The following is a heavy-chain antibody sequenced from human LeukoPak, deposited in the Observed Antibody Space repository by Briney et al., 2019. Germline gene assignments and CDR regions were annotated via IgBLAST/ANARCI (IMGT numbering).Heavy chain of an antibody. Sequence: GRFLRLSCAASGFTFGSSGMNWVRQSPGKGLEWLSFISSSSHYIYYADSVKDRFTISRDNAKDSLYLHLNSLRAEDTAVYYCARDKFSRYYASGSLPDLFDYWGQGTLVTVSS. J-gene: IGHJ4*02. CDR1: GFTFGSSG. D-gene: IGHD3-10*01. CDR2: ISSSSHYI. V-gene: IGHV3-21*01. CDR3: ARDKFSRYYASGSLPDLFDY.